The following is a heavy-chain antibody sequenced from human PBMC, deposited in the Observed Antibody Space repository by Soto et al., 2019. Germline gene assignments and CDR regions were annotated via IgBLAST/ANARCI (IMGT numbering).Heavy chain of an antibody. CDR2: ISEGGYT. J-gene: IGHJ6*02. CDR1: GDSIGSFSNHY. Sequence: SETLSLTCTVSGDSIGSFSNHYCGWIRQPPGRGLEWIGYISEGGYTSYNPSLRSRVFISVDMSNNQVSLNLASVTAADTAIYYCTTQGFGILHGLVDVWGQGTT. D-gene: IGHD3-10*01. V-gene: IGHV4-61*05. CDR3: TTQGFGILHGLVDV.